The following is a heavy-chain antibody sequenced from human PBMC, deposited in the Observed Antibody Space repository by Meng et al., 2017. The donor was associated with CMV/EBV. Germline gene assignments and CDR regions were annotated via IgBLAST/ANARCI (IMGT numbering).Heavy chain of an antibody. CDR3: AREMGQEVYDWGVFYYYGMDV. V-gene: IGHV4-39*07. CDR2: IYYSGST. J-gene: IGHJ6*02. Sequence: SETLSLTCTVSGGSISSSSYYWGWIRQPPGKGLEWIGSIYYSGSTYYNPSLKSRVTISVDTSKNQFSLKLSSVTAADTAVYYCAREMGQEVYDWGVFYYYGMDVWGQGTTVTVSS. D-gene: IGHD3-9*01. CDR1: GGSISSSSYY.